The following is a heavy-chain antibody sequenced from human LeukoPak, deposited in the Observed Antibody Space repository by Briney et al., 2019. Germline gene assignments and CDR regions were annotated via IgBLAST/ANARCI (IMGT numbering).Heavy chain of an antibody. CDR2: IYYSGST. CDR1: GGSISGYY. Sequence: SGTLSLTCTVSGGSISGYYWSWIRQPPGKGLEWIGYIYYSGSTNYNPSLKSRVTISVDTSKNQFSLKLSSVTAADTAVYYCARAPPGSFDAFDIWGQGTMVTVSS. J-gene: IGHJ3*02. V-gene: IGHV4-59*01. CDR3: ARAPPGSFDAFDI. D-gene: IGHD3-10*01.